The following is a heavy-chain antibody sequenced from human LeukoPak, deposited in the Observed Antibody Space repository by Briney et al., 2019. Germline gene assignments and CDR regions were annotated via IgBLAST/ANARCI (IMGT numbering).Heavy chain of an antibody. V-gene: IGHV1-18*01. Sequence: ASVKVSCKASGYTFTSYGISWVRQAPGQGLEWMGWISAYNGNTNYAQKLQGRVTMTTDTSTSTAYMELRSLRSDDTAVYYCTRVLGSYYHGSGSSNWFDPWGQGTLVPVSS. J-gene: IGHJ5*02. CDR2: ISAYNGNT. CDR1: GYTFTSYG. CDR3: TRVLGSYYHGSGSSNWFDP. D-gene: IGHD3-10*01.